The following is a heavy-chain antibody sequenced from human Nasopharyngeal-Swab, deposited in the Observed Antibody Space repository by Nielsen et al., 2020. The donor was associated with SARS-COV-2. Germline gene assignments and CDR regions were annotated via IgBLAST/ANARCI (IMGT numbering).Heavy chain of an antibody. D-gene: IGHD3-22*01. CDR1: GGSISSSNW. V-gene: IGHV4-4*02. J-gene: IGHJ4*02. CDR3: ARTPPIYYYDSSGYYY. CDR2: IYHSGST. Sequence: SETLSLTCAVSGGSISSSNWWRLVRQPPGTGLEWIGEIYHSGSTNYNPSLKSRVTISVDKSKNQFSLKLSSVTAADMAVYYCARTPPIYYYDSSGYYYWGQGTLVTVSS.